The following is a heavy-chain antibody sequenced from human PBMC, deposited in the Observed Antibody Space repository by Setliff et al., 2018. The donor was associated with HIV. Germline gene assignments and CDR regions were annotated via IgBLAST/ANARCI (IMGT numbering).Heavy chain of an antibody. D-gene: IGHD1-1*01. CDR1: GYTFTSHG. J-gene: IGHJ4*02. Sequence: ASVKVSCKASGYTFTSHGISWVRQAPGQGLEWMGWISAYNGNTNYVQKLQGRVTMTTDTSTTTAYMELRSLTSDDTAVYYCARLPTTAVYYFDYWGQGTLVTVSS. CDR2: ISAYNGNT. V-gene: IGHV1-18*01. CDR3: ARLPTTAVYYFDY.